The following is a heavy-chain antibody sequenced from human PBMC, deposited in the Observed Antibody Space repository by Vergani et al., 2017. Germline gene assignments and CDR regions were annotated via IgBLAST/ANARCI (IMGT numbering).Heavy chain of an antibody. CDR1: GFSFSTYG. D-gene: IGHD2-15*01. J-gene: IGHJ6*03. CDR3: ATTRDCSGGSCYSYYYMDV. Sequence: QVQLVESGGGVVQPGGSLRLSCAASGFSFSTYGMHWVRQAPGRGLEWVAFLRYDGSNEYYGDAVKGRFTISRDNSKNTLYLQMNSLRAEDTAVYYCATTRDCSGGSCYSYYYMDVWGKGTTVTVSS. V-gene: IGHV3-30*02. CDR2: LRYDGSNE.